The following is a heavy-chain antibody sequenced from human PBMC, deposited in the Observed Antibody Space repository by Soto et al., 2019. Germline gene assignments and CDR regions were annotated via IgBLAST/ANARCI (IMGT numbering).Heavy chain of an antibody. Sequence: GASVKVSCKASGYTLTSYGISWVRQAPGQGLEWMGWISAYNGNTNYAQKLQGRVTMTTDTSTSTAYMELRSLRSDDTAVYYCAREEKYSSSGHYYYGMDVWGQGTTVTVSS. CDR2: ISAYNGNT. V-gene: IGHV1-18*04. CDR1: GYTLTSYG. J-gene: IGHJ6*02. D-gene: IGHD6-6*01. CDR3: AREEKYSSSGHYYYGMDV.